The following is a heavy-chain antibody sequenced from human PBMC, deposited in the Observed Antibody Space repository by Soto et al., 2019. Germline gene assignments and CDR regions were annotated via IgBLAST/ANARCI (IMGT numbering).Heavy chain of an antibody. D-gene: IGHD4-17*01. CDR3: ARMDGDYYYYYMDV. Sequence: PGGSLRLSCAASGFTFSSYGMHWVRQAPGKGLEWVAVIWYDGSNKYYADSVKGRFTISRDNSKNTLYLQMNSLRAEDTAVYYCARMDGDYYYYYMDVWGKGTTVTVSS. CDR2: IWYDGSNK. CDR1: GFTFSSYG. J-gene: IGHJ6*03. V-gene: IGHV3-33*01.